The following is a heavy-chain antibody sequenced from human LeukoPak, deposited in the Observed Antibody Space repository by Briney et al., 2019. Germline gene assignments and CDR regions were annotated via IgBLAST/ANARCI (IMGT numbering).Heavy chain of an antibody. V-gene: IGHV3-30*18. J-gene: IGHJ4*02. D-gene: IGHD2-2*01. CDR2: ISYDGSNK. CDR3: AKDERCSSTSCPLYSSSWYDY. CDR1: GFTFSSYG. Sequence: GGSLRLSCAASGFTFSSYGMHWGRQAPGKGLEWVAVISYDGSNKYYADSVKGRLTISRDNSKNTLYLQMNSLRTEDTAVYYCAKDERCSSTSCPLYSSSWYDYWGQGTLVTVSS.